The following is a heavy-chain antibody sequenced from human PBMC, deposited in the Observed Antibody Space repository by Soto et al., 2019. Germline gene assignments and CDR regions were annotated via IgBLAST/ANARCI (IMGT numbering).Heavy chain of an antibody. CDR1: GFTFSSYW. CDR3: ARPPTYLDSNYFDY. J-gene: IGHJ4*02. V-gene: IGHV3-7*01. D-gene: IGHD1-26*01. CDR2: IKQDGSEK. Sequence: GGSLRLSCAASGFTFSSYWMSWVRQAPGKGLEWVANIKQDGSEKYYVDSVKGRFTISRDNAKNSLYLQMNSLRAEDTAVYYCARPPTYLDSNYFDYWGQGTLVTVST.